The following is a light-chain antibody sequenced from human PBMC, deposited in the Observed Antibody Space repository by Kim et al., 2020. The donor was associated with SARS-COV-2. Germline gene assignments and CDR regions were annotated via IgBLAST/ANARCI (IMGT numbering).Light chain of an antibody. J-gene: IGKJ2*01. Sequence: SPGERASLSCRASQRVSSYLAWYQQKPGQARRLLIYDASNRATGIPARFSGSGSGTDFTLTISSLEPEDFAVYYCQQRNNWPPGYTFGQGTKLEI. V-gene: IGKV3-11*01. CDR3: QQRNNWPPGYT. CDR2: DAS. CDR1: QRVSSY.